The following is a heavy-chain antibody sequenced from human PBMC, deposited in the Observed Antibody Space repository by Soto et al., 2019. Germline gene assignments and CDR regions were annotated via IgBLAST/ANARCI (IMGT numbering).Heavy chain of an antibody. CDR2: ISLYSDGT. CDR1: GYTFSNYG. Sequence: SSVKVSCKTSGYTFSNYGITWVRQAPGQPLEWLGWISLYSDGTNYAQKFQGRVSMTTDTSTTTAYMELRSLRSDDTAVYYCARVVPGAEAWFGPWGQGTLVTVSS. D-gene: IGHD2-2*01. CDR3: ARVVPGAEAWFGP. V-gene: IGHV1-18*01. J-gene: IGHJ5*02.